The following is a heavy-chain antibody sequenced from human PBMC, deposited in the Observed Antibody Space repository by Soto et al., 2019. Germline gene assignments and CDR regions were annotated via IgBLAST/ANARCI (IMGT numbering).Heavy chain of an antibody. D-gene: IGHD6-19*01. CDR1: GGSFSSGTYC. V-gene: IGHV4-31*03. Sequence: SETLSLTCTVSGGSFSSGTYCWSWIRQLPGKGLEWIGYICYSRSTFYNPSLRSRLTISVDPSKNQFSLKLSSVTAADTAVYFCARRMCTGLPYFDYWGQGALVTVSS. CDR3: ARRMCTGLPYFDY. CDR2: ICYSRST. J-gene: IGHJ4*02.